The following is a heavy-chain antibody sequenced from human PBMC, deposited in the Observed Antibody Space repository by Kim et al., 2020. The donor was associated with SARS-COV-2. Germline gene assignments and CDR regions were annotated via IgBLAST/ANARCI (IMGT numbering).Heavy chain of an antibody. CDR2: INHSGST. CDR3: ARKVGCSSTSCYTHYYYYYMDV. CDR1: GGSFSGYY. D-gene: IGHD2-2*02. J-gene: IGHJ6*03. Sequence: SETLSLTCAVYGGSFSGYYWSWIRQPPGKGLEWIGEINHSGSTNYNPSLKSRVTISVDTSKNQFSLKLSSVTAADTAVYYCARKVGCSSTSCYTHYYYYYMDVWGKGTTVTVSS. V-gene: IGHV4-34*01.